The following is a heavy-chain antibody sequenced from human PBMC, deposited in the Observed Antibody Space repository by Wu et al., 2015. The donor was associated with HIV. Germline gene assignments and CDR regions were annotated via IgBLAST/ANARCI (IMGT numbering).Heavy chain of an antibody. CDR3: ARDRDIAAAGGSLFDY. Sequence: QVQLVQSGAEVKKPGASVKVSCKASGYTFTGYYMHWVRQAPGQGLEWMGWINPNSGGTNYAQKFQGRVTMTRDTSISTAYMELSRLRSDDTAVYYCARDRDIAAAGGSLFDYWGQGTLVTVSS. CDR2: INPNSGGT. J-gene: IGHJ4*02. V-gene: IGHV1-2*02. CDR1: GYTFTGYY. D-gene: IGHD6-13*01.